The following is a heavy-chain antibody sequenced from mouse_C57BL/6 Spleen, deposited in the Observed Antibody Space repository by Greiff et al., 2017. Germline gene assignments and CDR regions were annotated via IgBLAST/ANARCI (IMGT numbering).Heavy chain of an antibody. D-gene: IGHD1-1*01. CDR1: GYTFTSYW. J-gene: IGHJ1*03. CDR2: INPSNGGT. Sequence: QVQFQQPGTELVKPGASVKLSCKASGYTFTSYWMHWVKQRPGQGLEWIGNINPSNGGTNYNEKFKSKATLTVDKSSSTAYMQLSSLTSEDSAVYYCAIITTVVGGFDVWGTGTTVTVSS. V-gene: IGHV1-53*01. CDR3: AIITTVVGGFDV.